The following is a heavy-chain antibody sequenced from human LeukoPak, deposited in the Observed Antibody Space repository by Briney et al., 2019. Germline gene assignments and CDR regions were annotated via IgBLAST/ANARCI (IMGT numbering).Heavy chain of an antibody. Sequence: GGSLRLSCAASGFTFSSYGMYWVRQAPGNGLEWVAFIRYDGSNKYYADSVKGRFTISRDNSKNTLYLQMNSLRAEDTAVYYCAKDLVGTAMVWDYWGQGTLVTVSS. D-gene: IGHD5-18*01. CDR3: AKDLVGTAMVWDY. V-gene: IGHV3-30*02. CDR1: GFTFSSYG. J-gene: IGHJ4*02. CDR2: IRYDGSNK.